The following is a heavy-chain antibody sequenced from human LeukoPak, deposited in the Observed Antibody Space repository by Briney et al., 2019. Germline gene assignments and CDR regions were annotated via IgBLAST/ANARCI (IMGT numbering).Heavy chain of an antibody. Sequence: PSQTLSLTCTVSGGSISSGGYYWSWIRQHPGKGLEWIGYIYYSGSTYYNPSLKSRVTISVDTPKNQFSLKLSSVTAADTAVYYCARDVGYSYGYPYYFDYWGQGTLVTVSS. J-gene: IGHJ4*02. V-gene: IGHV4-31*03. CDR3: ARDVGYSYGYPYYFDY. D-gene: IGHD5-18*01. CDR2: IYYSGST. CDR1: GGSISSGGYY.